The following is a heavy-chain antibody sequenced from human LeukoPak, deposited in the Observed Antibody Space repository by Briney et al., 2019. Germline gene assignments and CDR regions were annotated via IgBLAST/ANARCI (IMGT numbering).Heavy chain of an antibody. CDR2: ISYDGSNK. V-gene: IGHV3-30-3*01. CDR3: ARGVRNGYNYSY. Sequence: GGSLRLSCAASGFTFSSYAMHWVRQAPGKGLEWVAVISYDGSNKYYADSVKGRFTISRDNSKNTLYLQMNSLRAEDTAVYYCARGVRNGYNYSYWGQGTLVTVS. D-gene: IGHD5-24*01. CDR1: GFTFSSYA. J-gene: IGHJ4*02.